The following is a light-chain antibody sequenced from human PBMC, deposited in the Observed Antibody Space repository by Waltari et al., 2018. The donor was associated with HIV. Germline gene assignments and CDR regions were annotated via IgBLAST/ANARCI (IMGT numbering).Light chain of an antibody. J-gene: IGLJ1*01. Sequence: QSALTQPHSASGSPGQSVTISCTATNSDVGGYISVSWYQQRPGKAPKLMIFGVIKRPSGVPDRFSGSKSGNTASLTVSGLQADDEADYYCGSFVGSNSHYVFGTGTKVTVL. CDR3: GSFVGSNSHYV. CDR2: GVI. CDR1: NSDVGGYIS. V-gene: IGLV2-8*01.